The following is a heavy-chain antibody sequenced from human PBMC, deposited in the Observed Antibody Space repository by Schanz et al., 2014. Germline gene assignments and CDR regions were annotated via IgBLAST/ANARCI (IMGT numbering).Heavy chain of an antibody. V-gene: IGHV1-46*03. CDR3: ARAPTAYCSDTSCLGTPFDY. D-gene: IGHD2-2*01. CDR1: GYTLSAYS. Sequence: QVHLVQSGAEVHKPGASLKISWKASGYTLSAYSLHWVRQAPGQGLEWMGIVNPSVRGTHFAREFQGRVTVTSDTSTSTVYMELSSLRSEDTAVYYCARAPTAYCSDTSCLGTPFDYWGQGTLVTVSS. CDR2: VNPSVRGT. J-gene: IGHJ4*02.